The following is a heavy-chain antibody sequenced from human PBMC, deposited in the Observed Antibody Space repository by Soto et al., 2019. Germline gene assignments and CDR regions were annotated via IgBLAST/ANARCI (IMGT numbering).Heavy chain of an antibody. CDR3: TRAPLRCSGGSCYSADA. D-gene: IGHD2-15*01. Sequence: SLRLSCATSGFTLRNHSMSWVRHAPGKGLDWVGLSRSSRYGATTEYAATVKGRFFISRADSRSLASLQVHTLETEDAAVYYCTRAPLRCSGGSCYSADAWGQGTLVTVSS. V-gene: IGHV3-49*02. J-gene: IGHJ5*02. CDR2: SRSSRYGATT. CDR1: GFTLRNHS.